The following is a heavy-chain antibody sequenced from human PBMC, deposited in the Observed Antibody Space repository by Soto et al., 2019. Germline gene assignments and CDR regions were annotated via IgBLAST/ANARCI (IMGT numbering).Heavy chain of an antibody. V-gene: IGHV4-59*01. CDR3: AREELGATRSRRKGGFDY. Sequence: SETLSLTCTVSGGSTSSYYCSWIRQPPGKGLEWIGYIYYSGSTNYNPSLKSRVTISVDTSKNQFSLKLSSVTAADTAVYYCAREELGATRSRRKGGFDYWGQGTLVTVSS. CDR2: IYYSGST. CDR1: GGSTSSYY. J-gene: IGHJ4*02. D-gene: IGHD1-26*01.